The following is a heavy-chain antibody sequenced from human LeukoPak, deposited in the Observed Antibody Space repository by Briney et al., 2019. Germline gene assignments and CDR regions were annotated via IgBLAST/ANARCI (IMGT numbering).Heavy chain of an antibody. J-gene: IGHJ6*03. D-gene: IGHD3-3*01. V-gene: IGHV4-39*07. CDR3: AREVGFWSGSYYYYYYMDV. Sequence: SETLSLTCPVSGDSISSSSDFWGWIRQPPGKGLEWIGSIYYGGSTNYNPSLKSRVTISVDTSKNQFSLKLSSVTAADTAVYYCAREVGFWSGSYYYYYYMDVWGKGTTVTVSS. CDR2: IYYGGST. CDR1: GDSISSSSDF.